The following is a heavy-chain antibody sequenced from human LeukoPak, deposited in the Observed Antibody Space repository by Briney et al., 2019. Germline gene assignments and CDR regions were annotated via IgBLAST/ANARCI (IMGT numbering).Heavy chain of an antibody. D-gene: IGHD3-22*01. CDR2: IYYSGST. J-gene: IGHJ4*02. CDR1: GGSISSYY. V-gene: IGHV4-59*08. CDR3: ARLGAPGGYDSSGAPFDY. Sequence: SETLSLTCTVSGGSISSYYWSWIRQPPGKGLEWIGYIYYSGSTNYNPSLKSRVTISVDTSKNQFSLKLSSVTAADTAVYYCARLGAPGGYDSSGAPFDYWGQGTLVTVSS.